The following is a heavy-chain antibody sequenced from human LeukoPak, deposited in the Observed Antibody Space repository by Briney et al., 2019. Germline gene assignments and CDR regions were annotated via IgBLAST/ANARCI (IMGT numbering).Heavy chain of an antibody. Sequence: SETLSLTCTVSGGSINYYYWSWIRQPAGKGLEWIGRIYTSGSTNYNPSLKSRVTISVDKSKNHFSLRLSSLTAADTAVYYCAGERGVTMNVNDAFYIWGQGTMVTVSS. CDR1: GGSINYYY. CDR2: IYTSGST. D-gene: IGHD4/OR15-4a*01. CDR3: AGERGVTMNVNDAFYI. V-gene: IGHV4-4*07. J-gene: IGHJ3*02.